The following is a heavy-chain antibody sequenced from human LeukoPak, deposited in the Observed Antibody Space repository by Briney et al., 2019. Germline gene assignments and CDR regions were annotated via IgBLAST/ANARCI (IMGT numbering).Heavy chain of an antibody. J-gene: IGHJ6*03. D-gene: IGHD6-19*01. CDR2: IQSSGTT. CDR3: ARRVTSKAVRPNIYQYMDV. V-gene: IGHV4-4*09. CDR1: GDSISGYS. Sequence: SETLSLTCTVSGDSISGYSWSWIRQSPEKGLEWIGLIQSSGTTRYNPSLKGRVTISVDTSKTQLSLKVSSVTAADTAVYYCARRVTSKAVRPNIYQYMDVWGKGTTVTVS.